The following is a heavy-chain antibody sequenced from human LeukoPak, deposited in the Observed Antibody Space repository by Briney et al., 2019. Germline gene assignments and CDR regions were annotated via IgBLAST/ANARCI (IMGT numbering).Heavy chain of an antibody. Sequence: ASVKVSCKAPGYTFTTFGISWVRQAPGQGLEWMGWISAYNGNTNYAQRLQGRVTMTTDISTSTAYMELRSLRSDDTAVYYCVRDGGVLFGEFPFDYWGQGTLVTVSS. CDR3: VRDGGVLFGEFPFDY. D-gene: IGHD3-10*01. CDR1: GYTFTTFG. CDR2: ISAYNGNT. J-gene: IGHJ4*02. V-gene: IGHV1-18*01.